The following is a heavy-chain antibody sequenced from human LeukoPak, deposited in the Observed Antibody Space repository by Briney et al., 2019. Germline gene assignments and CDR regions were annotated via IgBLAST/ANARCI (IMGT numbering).Heavy chain of an antibody. CDR3: ARQGSYFNY. Sequence: SHTLSLTCAISGDSVSSNSAAWHWIRESPSRGLEWLGRTYYRSKWYNYYAVSVKSRITINPDTSKNQFSLQLNSVTPEDTAVYYCARQGSYFNYWGRGILVTVSS. CDR2: TYYRSKWYN. J-gene: IGHJ4*02. V-gene: IGHV6-1*01. CDR1: GDSVSSNSAA.